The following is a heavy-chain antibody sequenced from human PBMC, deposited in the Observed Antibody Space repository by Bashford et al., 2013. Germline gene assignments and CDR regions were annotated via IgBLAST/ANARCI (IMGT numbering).Heavy chain of an antibody. CDR2: ISSSSSYI. CDR3: ARYCSGGSCGVGYYGMDV. Sequence: VRQAPGKGLEWVSSISSSSSYIYYADSVKGRFTISRDNAKNSLYLQMNSLRAEDTAVYYCARYCSGGSCGVGYYGMDVWGQGTTVTVSS. V-gene: IGHV3-21*01. J-gene: IGHJ6*02. D-gene: IGHD2-15*01.